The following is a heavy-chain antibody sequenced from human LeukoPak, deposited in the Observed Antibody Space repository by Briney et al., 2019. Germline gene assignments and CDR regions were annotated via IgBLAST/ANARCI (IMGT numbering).Heavy chain of an antibody. V-gene: IGHV3-48*01. Sequence: PGGSLRLSCAASGFTFSSYSMNWVRQAPGKGLEWVSYISSGSSTIHYADSVKGRFTISRDNAKNSLYLQMNSLRAEDTAVYYCARGGMVGASRFDYWGQGTLVTVSS. J-gene: IGHJ4*02. D-gene: IGHD1-26*01. CDR2: ISSGSSTI. CDR3: ARGGMVGASRFDY. CDR1: GFTFSSYS.